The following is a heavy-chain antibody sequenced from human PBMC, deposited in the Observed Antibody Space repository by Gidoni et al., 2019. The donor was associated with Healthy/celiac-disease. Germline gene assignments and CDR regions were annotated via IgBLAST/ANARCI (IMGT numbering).Heavy chain of an antibody. CDR3: ARDEDCSGGSCYGAFDI. V-gene: IGHV3-30*07. Sequence: SVKGRFTISRDNSKNTLYLQMNSLRAEDTAVYYCARDEDCSGGSCYGAFDIWGQGTMVTVSS. J-gene: IGHJ3*02. D-gene: IGHD2-15*01.